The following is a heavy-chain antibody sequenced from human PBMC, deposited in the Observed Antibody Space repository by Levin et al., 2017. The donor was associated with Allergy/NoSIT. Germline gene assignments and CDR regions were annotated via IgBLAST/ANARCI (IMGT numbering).Heavy chain of an antibody. D-gene: IGHD3-16*01. V-gene: IGHV3-30-3*01. J-gene: IGHJ4*02. CDR2: ISYDGNNK. CDR1: GFTFSTYA. Sequence: GGSLRLSCAASGFTFSTYAIHWVRQAPGKGLEWVAVISYDGNNKYYADSVKGRFTISRDNSKNTLYLQMNSLRVEDTAVYYCARGAPPDFWGQGTLVTVSS. CDR3: ARGAPPDF.